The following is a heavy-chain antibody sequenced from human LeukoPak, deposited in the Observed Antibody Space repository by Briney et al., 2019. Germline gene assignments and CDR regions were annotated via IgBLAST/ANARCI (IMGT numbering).Heavy chain of an antibody. D-gene: IGHD4-17*01. Sequence: PSETLSLTCTVSGGSISSYYWSWIRQPPGKGLEWIGYIYYSGSTNYNPSLKSRVTISVDTSKNQFSLKLSSVTAADTAVYYCASLTYGDYAAAAFDYWGQGTLVTVSS. CDR2: IYYSGST. V-gene: IGHV4-59*01. J-gene: IGHJ4*02. CDR1: GGSISSYY. CDR3: ASLTYGDYAAAAFDY.